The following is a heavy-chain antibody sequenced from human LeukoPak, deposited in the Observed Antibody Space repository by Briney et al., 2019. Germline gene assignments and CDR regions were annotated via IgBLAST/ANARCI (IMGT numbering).Heavy chain of an antibody. Sequence: SETLSLTCAVYGGSFSGYYWSWIRQPPGKGLEWIGEINHSGSTNYNPSLKSRVTISVDTSKNQFSLKLSSVTAADTAVYYCARSSEGRYYYDSSGYSYYYYYMDVWGKGTTVTISS. CDR2: INHSGST. D-gene: IGHD3-22*01. V-gene: IGHV4-34*01. CDR3: ARSSEGRYYYDSSGYSYYYYYMDV. CDR1: GGSFSGYY. J-gene: IGHJ6*03.